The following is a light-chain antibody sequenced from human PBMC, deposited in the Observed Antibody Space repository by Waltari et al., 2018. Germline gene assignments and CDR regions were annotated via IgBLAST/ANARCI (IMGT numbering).Light chain of an antibody. CDR1: SGQSSNV. J-gene: IGLJ3*02. CDR2: GNSVGRN. CDR3: QTGGHGTWV. V-gene: IGLV4-69*01. Sequence: QLVLTQSPSASASLRASVKLTSTLSSGQSSNVIAWLQQQPEKGPRYLMTGNSVGRNSKGDVIPDRFSGSSSGAERYLTTSGLQSEDEADYYCQTGGHGTWVFGGGTKLTVL.